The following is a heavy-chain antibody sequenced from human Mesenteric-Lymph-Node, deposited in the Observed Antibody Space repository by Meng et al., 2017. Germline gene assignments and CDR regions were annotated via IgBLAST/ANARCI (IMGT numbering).Heavy chain of an antibody. D-gene: IGHD1-1*01. CDR2: INPNSGNT. J-gene: IGHJ4*02. CDR1: GYTFTSYD. CDR3: ARDRWDGNDARFYY. Sequence: ASVKVSCKASGYTFTSYDINWVRQATGQGLEWMGWINPNSGNTGYAQKFQGRVTITADESTSTAYMELSSLRSEDTAVYYCARDRWDGNDARFYYWGQGTLVTVSS. V-gene: IGHV1-8*01.